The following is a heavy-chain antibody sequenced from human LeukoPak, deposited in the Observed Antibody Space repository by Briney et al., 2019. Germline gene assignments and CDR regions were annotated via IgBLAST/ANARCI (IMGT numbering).Heavy chain of an antibody. CDR1: GATFSGYF. D-gene: IGHD3-3*01. V-gene: IGHV1-2*02. CDR3: ARGSHYHSSSQGFDY. J-gene: IGHJ4*02. CDR2: INPNSGGT. Sequence: ASVTVSCKASGATFSGYFMHWVRQAPGKGLEWMGWINPNSGGTNYAQTFQGRVTMTRDTSTSTAYMELSSLTAADTAVYYCARGSHYHSSSQGFDYWGQGTLVTVSS.